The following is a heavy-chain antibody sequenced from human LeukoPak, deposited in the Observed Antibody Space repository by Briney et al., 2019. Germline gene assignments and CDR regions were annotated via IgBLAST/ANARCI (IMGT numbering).Heavy chain of an antibody. CDR2: INHSGST. J-gene: IGHJ4*02. CDR3: ARLLDLVRPDY. CDR1: GVSFSGYY. Sequence: SETLSLTCAVYGVSFSGYYWSWIRQPPGKGLEWIGEINHSGSTNYNPSLKSRVTISVDTSKNQFSLKLSSVTAADTAVYYCARLLDLVRPDYWGQGTLVTVSS. D-gene: IGHD3-3*01. V-gene: IGHV4-34*01.